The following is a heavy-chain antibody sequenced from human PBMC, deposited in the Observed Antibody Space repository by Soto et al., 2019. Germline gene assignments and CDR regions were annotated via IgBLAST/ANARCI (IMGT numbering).Heavy chain of an antibody. J-gene: IGHJ6*02. CDR2: IYPGDSDT. Sequence: GESLKISCKGSGYSFTSYWIGWVRQMPGKGLEWMGIIYPGDSDTRYSPSFQGQVTISADKSISTAYLQWSSLKASDTAMYYCARHLVSDIVVVTGYGMDVWGQGTTVTVYS. CDR3: ARHLVSDIVVVTGYGMDV. V-gene: IGHV5-51*01. D-gene: IGHD2-2*01. CDR1: GYSFTSYW.